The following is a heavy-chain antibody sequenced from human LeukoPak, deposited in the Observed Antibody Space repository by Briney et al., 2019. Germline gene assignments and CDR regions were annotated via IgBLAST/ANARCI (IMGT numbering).Heavy chain of an antibody. CDR1: GGTFSSYA. CDR3: ARVAVAVAGTNFDP. D-gene: IGHD6-19*01. Sequence: ASVKVSCKASGGTFSSYAISWVRQAPGQGLEWMGGIIPIFGTANYAQKFQGRVTITADKSTSTAYMELSSLGSEDTAVYYCARVAVAVAGTNFDPWGQGTLVTVSS. V-gene: IGHV1-69*06. CDR2: IIPIFGTA. J-gene: IGHJ5*02.